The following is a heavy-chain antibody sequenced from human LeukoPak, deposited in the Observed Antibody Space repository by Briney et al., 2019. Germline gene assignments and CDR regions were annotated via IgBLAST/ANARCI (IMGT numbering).Heavy chain of an antibody. CDR1: GGSISSYY. CDR3: ARILRGYSTGRDY. J-gene: IGHJ4*02. CDR2: IYYSGST. D-gene: IGHD5-18*01. Sequence: SETLSLTCTVSGGSISSYYWSWIRQPPGKGLEWIGYIYYSGSTNYNPSLKSRVTISVDTSKNQFSLKLSSVTAADTAVYYCARILRGYSTGRDYWGQGTLVTVSS. V-gene: IGHV4-59*12.